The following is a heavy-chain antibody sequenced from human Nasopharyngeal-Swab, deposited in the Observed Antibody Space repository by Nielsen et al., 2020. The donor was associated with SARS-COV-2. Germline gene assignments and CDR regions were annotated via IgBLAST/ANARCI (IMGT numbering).Heavy chain of an antibody. D-gene: IGHD3-10*01. CDR1: GSTFSSYW. V-gene: IGHV3-7*01. CDR3: ARDWAGSGTSYGMDV. J-gene: IGHJ6*02. CDR2: IKQDGSEK. Sequence: GGSLRLSFAPSGSTFSSYWLSWVRQAPGKGLEWVANIKQDGSEKYYVDSVKGRFTISRDNANNPLYLQMNSLRAEDTAVYYCARDWAGSGTSYGMDVWGQGTTVTVSS.